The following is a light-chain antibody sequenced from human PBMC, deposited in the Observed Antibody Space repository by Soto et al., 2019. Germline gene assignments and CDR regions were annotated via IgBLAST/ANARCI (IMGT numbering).Light chain of an antibody. CDR2: VGTGGIVG. Sequence: QPVLTQPPSASASLGASVTLTCTLSSGYSNYKVDWYQQRPGKGPRFVMRVGTGGIVGSKGDGIPDRFSVLGSGLNWYLTIKNIQEEDESDYHCGADHGSGSNVVFGGGTKLTVL. CDR1: SGYSNYK. J-gene: IGLJ2*01. V-gene: IGLV9-49*01. CDR3: GADHGSGSNVV.